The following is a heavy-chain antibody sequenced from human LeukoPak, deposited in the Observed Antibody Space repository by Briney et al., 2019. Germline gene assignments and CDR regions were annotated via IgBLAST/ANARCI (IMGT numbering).Heavy chain of an antibody. V-gene: IGHV3-11*01. CDR1: GFTFSDYY. Sequence: GGSLRLSCAASGFTFSDYYMSWIRQAPGKGLEWVSYISSSGSTIYYADSVKGRFTISRDNAKNSLYLQMNSLRAEDTAVYYCARVMSDDFWSGYFDYWGQGTLVTVSS. CDR3: ARVMSDDFWSGYFDY. D-gene: IGHD3-3*01. J-gene: IGHJ4*02. CDR2: ISSSGSTI.